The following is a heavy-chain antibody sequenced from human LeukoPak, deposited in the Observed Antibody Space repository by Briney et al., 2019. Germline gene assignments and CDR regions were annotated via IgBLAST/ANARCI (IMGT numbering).Heavy chain of an antibody. CDR1: GGSISSGGYY. V-gene: IGHV4-30-2*01. CDR2: ICHSGST. CDR3: AREPIVVVPAAISKGDAFDI. J-gene: IGHJ3*02. Sequence: SETLSLTCTVSGGSISSGGYYWSWIRQPPGKGLEWIGYICHSGSTYYNPSLKSRVTISVDRSKNQFSLKLSSVTAADTAVYYCAREPIVVVPAAISKGDAFDIWGQGTMVTVSS. D-gene: IGHD2-2*02.